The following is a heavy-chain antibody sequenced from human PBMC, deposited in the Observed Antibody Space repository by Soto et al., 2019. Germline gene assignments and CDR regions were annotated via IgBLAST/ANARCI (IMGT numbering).Heavy chain of an antibody. D-gene: IGHD2-15*01. CDR3: AGDLLVRCSGGSCSPFDY. Sequence: QVQLVQSGAEVKKPGASVKVSCKASGYTFTSYYMHWVRQAPGQGLEWMGIINPSGGSTSYAQKYQGRVTMARDASTSTGYRGLGRLRSEDTDVYYCAGDLLVRCSGGSCSPFDYWGQGTLVTVSS. V-gene: IGHV1-46*01. CDR1: GYTFTSYY. CDR2: INPSGGST. J-gene: IGHJ4*02.